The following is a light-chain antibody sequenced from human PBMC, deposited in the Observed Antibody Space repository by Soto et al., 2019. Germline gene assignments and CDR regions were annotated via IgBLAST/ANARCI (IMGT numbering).Light chain of an antibody. CDR3: QSYDSSLSAL. J-gene: IGLJ3*02. CDR1: SSNIGAGYD. V-gene: IGLV1-40*01. Sequence: QSVLTQPPSVSGAPGQRVTISCTGSSSNIGAGYDVHWYQQLPGTAPKLLICGNSIRPSGVPDRLSGSKSGTSASLAITGLQAEDEADYYCQSYDSSLSALFGGGTKLTVL. CDR2: GNS.